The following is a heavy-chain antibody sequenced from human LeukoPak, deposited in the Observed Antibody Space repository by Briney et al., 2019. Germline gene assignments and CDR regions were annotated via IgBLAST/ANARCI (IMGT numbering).Heavy chain of an antibody. Sequence: GGSLRLSCAASGFTFSTYSMNWVRQAPGKGLEWVSGISGSGDSTYYADSVKGRFTISRDNSKNTLYLQMNSLRAEDTAVYYCARRSGIAVAGAFDYWGQGTLVTVSS. D-gene: IGHD6-19*01. J-gene: IGHJ4*02. CDR1: GFTFSTYS. CDR2: ISGSGDST. V-gene: IGHV3-23*01. CDR3: ARRSGIAVAGAFDY.